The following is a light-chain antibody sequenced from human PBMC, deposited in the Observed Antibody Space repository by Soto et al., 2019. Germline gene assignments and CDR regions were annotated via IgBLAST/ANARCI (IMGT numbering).Light chain of an antibody. CDR3: PQLNSSPRST. Sequence: EIVLTQSPATLSLSPGERATLSCRASQTVSSYLAWYQQKPGQSPRLLIYDISNRATGIPARFSGSGSGTDFNLTISSLHSTRSAAYHCPQLNSSPRSTFGQGTSLEIK. V-gene: IGKV3-11*01. J-gene: IGKJ2*02. CDR1: QTVSSY. CDR2: DIS.